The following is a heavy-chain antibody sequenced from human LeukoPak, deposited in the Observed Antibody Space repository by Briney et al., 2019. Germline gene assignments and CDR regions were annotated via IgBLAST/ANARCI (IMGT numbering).Heavy chain of an antibody. CDR3: ARSIAAAGYRDFDY. CDR1: GYSFVLFG. D-gene: IGHD6-13*01. CDR2: IDSHNGDR. V-gene: IGHV1-18*01. J-gene: IGHJ4*02. Sequence: ASVKVSCKASGYSFVLFGVSWVRQAPGQGLEWMGWIDSHNGDRNYADKLQDRVTMTTDTSTTTSYMELRSLRSDDTAVYYCARSIAAAGYRDFDYWGQGTLVTVSS.